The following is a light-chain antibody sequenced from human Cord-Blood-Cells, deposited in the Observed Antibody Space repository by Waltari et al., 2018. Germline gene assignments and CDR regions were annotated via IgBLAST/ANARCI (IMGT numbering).Light chain of an antibody. V-gene: IGLV2-11*01. J-gene: IGLJ2*01. CDR1: SSADGGYNY. CDR3: CSYAGSYTV. CDR2: DVS. Sequence: QSALTQPRSASGSPGQTVTIPCTGTSSADGGYNYVTWYQQHPGKAPKLMIYDVSKRPSVVPVRFSGSKSGNTASLTISGLQAEDEADYYCCSYAGSYTVFGGGTKLTVL.